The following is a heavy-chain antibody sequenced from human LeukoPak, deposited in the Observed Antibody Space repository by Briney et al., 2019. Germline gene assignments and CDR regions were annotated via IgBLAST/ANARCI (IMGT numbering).Heavy chain of an antibody. CDR1: GFTFSDYY. CDR3: ARSYGDYSSEFDY. V-gene: IGHV3-11*04. D-gene: IGHD4-17*01. CDR2: ISSSSSTI. Sequence: GESLRLSCAASGFTFSDYYMSWIRQAPGKGLEWVSYISSSSSTIYYADSVKGRFTISRDNAKNSLYLQMNSLRAEDTAVYYCARSYGDYSSEFDYWGQGTLVTVSS. J-gene: IGHJ4*02.